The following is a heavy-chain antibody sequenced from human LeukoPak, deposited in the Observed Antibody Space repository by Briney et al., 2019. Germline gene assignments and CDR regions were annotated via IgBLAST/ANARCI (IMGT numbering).Heavy chain of an antibody. CDR2: IYTNGST. CDR3: ARRVIVATIDY. Sequence: SETLSLTCTVSGGFISSYYWSWIRQPAGKGLEWIGRIYTNGSTNYNPSLKSRVTMSVDTSKNQFSLKLSSVTAADTAVYFCARRVIVATIDYWGQGTLVTVSS. J-gene: IGHJ4*02. V-gene: IGHV4-4*07. CDR1: GGFISSYY. D-gene: IGHD5-12*01.